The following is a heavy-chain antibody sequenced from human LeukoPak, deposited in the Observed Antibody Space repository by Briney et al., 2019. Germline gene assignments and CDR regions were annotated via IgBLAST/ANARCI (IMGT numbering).Heavy chain of an antibody. CDR3: GKGGNSGSYQKEFDY. CDR2: ISNCGGRT. V-gene: IGHV3-23*01. D-gene: IGHD3-10*01. CDR1: APTSSSYA. J-gene: IGHJ4*02. Sequence: AGSLRLACPAAAPTSSSYAMSCVRQPPGNWLEWVSIISNCGGRTYQEDSVRGRFTISRDNSKRTLYLQMNILRAEKTAVYYCGKGGNSGSYQKEFDYWGQGTLVTVSS.